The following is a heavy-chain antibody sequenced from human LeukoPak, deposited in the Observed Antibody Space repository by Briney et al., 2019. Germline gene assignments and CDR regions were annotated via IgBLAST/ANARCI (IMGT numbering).Heavy chain of an antibody. V-gene: IGHV3-23*01. J-gene: IGHJ4*02. CDR2: ISGSGGST. Sequence: PGGSLRLSCAASGFTFSSYAMSRVRQAPGKGLEWVSAISGSGGSTYYADSVKGRFTISRDNSKNTLYLQMNSLRAEDTAVYYCAKVDALNYYDSSGPIDYWGQGTLVTVSS. CDR3: AKVDALNYYDSSGPIDY. D-gene: IGHD3-22*01. CDR1: GFTFSSYA.